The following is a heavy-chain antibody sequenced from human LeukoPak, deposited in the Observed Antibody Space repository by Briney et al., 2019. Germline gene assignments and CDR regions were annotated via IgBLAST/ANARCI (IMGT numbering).Heavy chain of an antibody. J-gene: IGHJ4*02. Sequence: PGGSLRLSCAASGFTFSSYWMSWVRQAPGKGLEWVANIKQDGSEKYYVDSVKGRFTISRDNAKNSLYLQMNSLRAEDTAVYYCARTSITMVRGVIIEVFDYWGQGTLVTVSS. CDR2: IKQDGSEK. CDR1: GFTFSSYW. D-gene: IGHD3-10*01. CDR3: ARTSITMVRGVIIEVFDY. V-gene: IGHV3-7*03.